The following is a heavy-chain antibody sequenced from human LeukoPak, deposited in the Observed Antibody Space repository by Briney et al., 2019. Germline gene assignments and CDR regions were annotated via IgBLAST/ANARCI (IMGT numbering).Heavy chain of an antibody. CDR3: ARDRAYAYFDY. V-gene: IGHV3-48*04. D-gene: IGHD2-21*01. CDR1: RFTFSNYW. J-gene: IGHJ4*02. CDR2: VSSSGSTI. Sequence: GGSLRLSCADSRFTFSNYWMGWVRQAPGKGLEWVSYVSSSGSTIYFADSVKGRFTISRDNAKNSLYLQMNSLRAEDTAVYYCARDRAYAYFDYWGQGTLVTVSS.